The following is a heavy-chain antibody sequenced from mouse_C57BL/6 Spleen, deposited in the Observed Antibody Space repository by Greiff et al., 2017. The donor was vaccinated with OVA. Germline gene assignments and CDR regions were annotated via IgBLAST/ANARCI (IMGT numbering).Heavy chain of an antibody. CDR3: ARDLGYGSSPAWFAY. Sequence: EVQRVESGPGMVKPSQSLSLTCTVTGYSITSGYDWHWIRHFPGNKLEWMGYISYSGSTNYNPSLKSRISITNDTSKNHFFLKLNSVTTEDTATYYCARDLGYGSSPAWFAYWGQGTLVTVSA. CDR2: ISYSGST. J-gene: IGHJ3*01. D-gene: IGHD1-1*01. CDR1: GYSITSGYD. V-gene: IGHV3-1*01.